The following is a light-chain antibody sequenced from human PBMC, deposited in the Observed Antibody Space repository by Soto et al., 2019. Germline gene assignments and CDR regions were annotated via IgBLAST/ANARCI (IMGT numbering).Light chain of an antibody. CDR3: QQYGSSPMYT. Sequence: EIVLTQSPGTLSLSPGERATLSCRASQSVSSSYLAWYQQKPGQAPRLLIYGASSRATGIPHRFSGSGSGTDFTLTISRLEPEDFAVYYCQQYGSSPMYTFGQGTKREIK. CDR2: GAS. V-gene: IGKV3-20*01. J-gene: IGKJ2*01. CDR1: QSVSSSY.